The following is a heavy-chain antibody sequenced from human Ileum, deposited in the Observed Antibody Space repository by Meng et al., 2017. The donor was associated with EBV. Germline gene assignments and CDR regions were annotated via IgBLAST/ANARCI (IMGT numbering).Heavy chain of an antibody. CDR2: TYRRSRWYY. Sequence: QLQRQASGPGMVQPSQSLALSCVISGDSVSSDKTAWTWIRQSPSRGLEWLGRTYRRSRWYYDYALSVKSRINISPDTSKNQVSLQLNSVTDEDTGIYYCATSRIAKFDRWGQGTLVTVSS. CDR3: ATSRIAKFDR. J-gene: IGHJ5*02. CDR1: GDSVSSDKTA. V-gene: IGHV6-1*01.